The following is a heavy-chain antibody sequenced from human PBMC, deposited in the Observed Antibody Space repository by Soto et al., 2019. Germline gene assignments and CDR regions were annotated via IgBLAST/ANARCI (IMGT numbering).Heavy chain of an antibody. J-gene: IGHJ5*02. D-gene: IGHD4-4*01. CDR2: IYPGDSDT. Sequence: PGRSLKISCRGSGYSFTSYWIGWVLPLPGKGLEWMGIIYPGDSDTRYSPSFQGQVTISADKSISTAYLQWSSLKASDTAMYYCARLPSDYSNRNWFEPWGQGPLVTVSS. CDR1: GYSFTSYW. CDR3: ARLPSDYSNRNWFEP. V-gene: IGHV5-51*01.